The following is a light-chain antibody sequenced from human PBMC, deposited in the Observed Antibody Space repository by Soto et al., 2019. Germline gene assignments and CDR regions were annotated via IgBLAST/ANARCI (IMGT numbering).Light chain of an antibody. CDR1: QSISSW. CDR3: QQYNSVSLLT. Sequence: DIQMTQSPSTLSASVGDRVTITCRASQSISSWLAWYQQKLGKAPKLLIYKASTLESGVPSRFSGSGSGTEFTLTISSLQPDDFATYYCQQYNSVSLLTFGGGTKVDI. V-gene: IGKV1-5*03. CDR2: KAS. J-gene: IGKJ4*01.